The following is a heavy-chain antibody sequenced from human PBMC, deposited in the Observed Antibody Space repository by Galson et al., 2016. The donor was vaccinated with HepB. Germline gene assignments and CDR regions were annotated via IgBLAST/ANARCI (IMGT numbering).Heavy chain of an antibody. D-gene: IGHD6-13*01. CDR3: ARQPVGGYNFDY. Sequence: ETLSLTCTVSGGSMSNYYWGWIRQPPGKGLEWIAYIHYSGAANYTPSLRSRVTISVDTSKNHFSLKLTSVTAADTAVYYCARQPVGGYNFDYWGQGTLVTVSS. J-gene: IGHJ4*02. CDR2: IHYSGAA. CDR1: GGSMSNYY. V-gene: IGHV4-59*01.